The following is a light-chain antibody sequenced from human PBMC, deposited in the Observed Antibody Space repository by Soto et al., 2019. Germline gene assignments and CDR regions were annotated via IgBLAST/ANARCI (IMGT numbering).Light chain of an antibody. CDR1: QSVSSIY. CDR3: QQYGSSALT. V-gene: IGKV3-20*01. Sequence: TQSPGTLSLCPGERATLSCXAXQSVSSIYLAWYQQKPGQAPRLLIYGASSRPTGIPDRFSGSGSGTDFTLTISRLEPEDFAVYYCQQYGSSALTFGGGTKVEIK. J-gene: IGKJ4*01. CDR2: GAS.